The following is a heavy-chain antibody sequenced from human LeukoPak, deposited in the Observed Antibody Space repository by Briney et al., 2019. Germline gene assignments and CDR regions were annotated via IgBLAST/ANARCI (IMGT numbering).Heavy chain of an antibody. CDR1: GFSFSDYY. CDR3: AKGSRQDYDSSGYFY. D-gene: IGHD3-22*01. V-gene: IGHV3-23*01. CDR2: IGGSGGST. Sequence: GGSLRLSCAASGFSFSDYYMSWVRQAPGKGLEWVSAIGGSGGSTYHADSVKGRFTISRDNSKNTLYLQMNSLRAEDTAVYYCAKGSRQDYDSSGYFYWGQGTLVTVSS. J-gene: IGHJ4*02.